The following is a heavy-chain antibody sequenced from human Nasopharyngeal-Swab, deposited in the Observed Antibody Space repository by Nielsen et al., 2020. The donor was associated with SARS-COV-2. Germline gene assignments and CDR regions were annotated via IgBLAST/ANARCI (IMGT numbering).Heavy chain of an antibody. CDR3: ARGRGGSYFSYFEY. V-gene: IGHV3-30-3*01. Sequence: GESLKISCAASGFTFSSYSMHWVRQAPGRGLEWVAVISYDGSNKYSADSVKGRFTISRDNSKNTLYLQMNSLRGEDTAVYYCARGRGGSYFSYFEYWGQGTLVTVSS. CDR2: ISYDGSNK. J-gene: IGHJ4*02. CDR1: GFTFSSYS. D-gene: IGHD1-26*01.